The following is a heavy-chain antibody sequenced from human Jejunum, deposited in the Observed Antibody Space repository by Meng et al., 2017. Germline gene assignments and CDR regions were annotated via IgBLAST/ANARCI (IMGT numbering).Heavy chain of an antibody. V-gene: IGHV4-31*03. CDR2: IYYTGTT. CDR1: GGSISSGGYY. J-gene: IGHJ4*02. Sequence: SETLSLTCSVSGGSISSGGYYWSWIRQHPGKGREWIGYIYYTGTTYYNPSLKSRVTISVDTSTNQFSLNLSSVTAADTAVYYCARSGSYHVVGAHWGQGTLVTVSS. D-gene: IGHD3-10*01. CDR3: ARSGSYHVVGAH.